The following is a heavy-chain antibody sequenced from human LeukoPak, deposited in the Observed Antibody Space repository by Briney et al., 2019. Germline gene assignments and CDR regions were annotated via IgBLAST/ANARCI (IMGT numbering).Heavy chain of an antibody. D-gene: IGHD3-10*02. J-gene: IGHJ5*02. Sequence: GGSLRLSCAASGYRFSPYWMSWVRQTPGKGLEWVASISDGGRATNYGDSVRGRFTISRDDARNSLFLQMNGLRADDTAVYYCTRENYVPDSWGQGTLVTVSS. CDR2: ISDGGRAT. V-gene: IGHV3-7*03. CDR1: GYRFSPYW. CDR3: TRENYVPDS.